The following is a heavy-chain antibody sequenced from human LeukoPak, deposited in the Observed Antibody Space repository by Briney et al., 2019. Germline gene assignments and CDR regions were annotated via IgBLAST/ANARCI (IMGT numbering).Heavy chain of an antibody. J-gene: IGHJ3*02. Sequence: GGSLRLSCAASGFTFSSYSMNWVRQAPGKGLEWVSYISSSSSTIYYADSVKGRFTISRDNAKNLLYLQMNSLRAEDTAVYYCARDRFADYYDSSGYYSRVFDIWGQGTMVTVSS. CDR3: ARDRFADYYDSSGYYSRVFDI. D-gene: IGHD3-22*01. CDR2: ISSSSSTI. V-gene: IGHV3-48*01. CDR1: GFTFSSYS.